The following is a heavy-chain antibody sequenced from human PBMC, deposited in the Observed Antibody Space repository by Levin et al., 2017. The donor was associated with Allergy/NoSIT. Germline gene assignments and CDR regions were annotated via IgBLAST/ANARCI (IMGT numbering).Heavy chain of an antibody. D-gene: IGHD6-19*01. V-gene: IGHV5-51*01. CDR2: IFLGDSDT. CDR3: ARLGYRSVWYRGWFDP. CDR1: GYTFTNYW. Sequence: GESLKISCKGSGYTFTNYWIAWVRQMPGKGLEWMGSIFLGDSDTRYSPPFQGQVTMSADKSVSTAHLQWSSLKASDTAMYYCARLGYRSVWYRGWFDPWGQGTLVTVSS. J-gene: IGHJ5*02.